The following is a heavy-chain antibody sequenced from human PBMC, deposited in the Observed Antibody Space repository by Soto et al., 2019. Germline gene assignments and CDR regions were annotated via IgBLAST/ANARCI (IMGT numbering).Heavy chain of an antibody. CDR2: IIPIFGTA. CDR1: GGTFSSHA. D-gene: IGHD4-4*01. Sequence: GASVKVSCKASGGTFSSHAISWVRQAPGQGLEWMGGIIPIFGTANYAQKFQGRVTITADESTSTAYMELSSLRSEDTAVYYCARGSPSYSNYAGGFDYWGQGTLVTVSS. J-gene: IGHJ4*02. V-gene: IGHV1-69*13. CDR3: ARGSPSYSNYAGGFDY.